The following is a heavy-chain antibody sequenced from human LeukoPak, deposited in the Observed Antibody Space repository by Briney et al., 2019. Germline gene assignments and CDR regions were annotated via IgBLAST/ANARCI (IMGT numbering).Heavy chain of an antibody. CDR1: GFTFGSYW. J-gene: IGHJ4*02. V-gene: IGHV3-74*01. Sequence: GGSLRLSCAASGFTFGSYWMHWVRQTPGKGLVWVSRINSDGSNTNYADSVKGRFTISRDNAKNTLYLQMNSLRAEDTAVYYCARGRVVSGYYLDYWGQGTLVTVSS. CDR3: ARGRVVSGYYLDY. D-gene: IGHD4-23*01. CDR2: INSDGSNT.